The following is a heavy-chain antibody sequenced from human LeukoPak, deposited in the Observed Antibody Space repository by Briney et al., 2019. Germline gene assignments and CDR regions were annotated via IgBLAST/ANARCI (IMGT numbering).Heavy chain of an antibody. CDR2: ISAGNGNT. V-gene: IGHV1-3*01. J-gene: IGHJ4*02. D-gene: IGHD1-26*01. Sequence: ASVTVSCKASGYTFAGYAIFWVRQAPGQRLEWMGWISAGNGNTRYSQKFHDRLTISRDTPASTVYMELSSLRSEDTAIYYCARDRGNYLLPYWGQGTLVTVSS. CDR3: ARDRGNYLLPY. CDR1: GYTFAGYA.